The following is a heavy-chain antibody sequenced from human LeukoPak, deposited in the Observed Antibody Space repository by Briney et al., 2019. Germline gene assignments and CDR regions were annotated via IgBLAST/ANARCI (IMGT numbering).Heavy chain of an antibody. CDR2: INHSGST. Sequence: SETLSLTCAVYGGSFSGYYWSWIRQPPGKGLEWIGEINHSGSTNYNPSLKSRVTVSLDTSKNQFSLNLSSVTAADTAVYYCARRWVYDKRAFDAWGQGTMVTVSS. V-gene: IGHV4-34*01. CDR1: GGSFSGYY. J-gene: IGHJ3*01. D-gene: IGHD3-16*01. CDR3: ARRWVYDKRAFDA.